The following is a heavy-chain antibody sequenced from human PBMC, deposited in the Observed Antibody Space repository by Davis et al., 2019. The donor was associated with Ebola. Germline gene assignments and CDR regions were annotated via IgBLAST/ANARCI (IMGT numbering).Heavy chain of an antibody. CDR1: GYTFTSYG. CDR2: ISAYNGNT. CDR3: AREEIVVVVAATGRYYYYGMDV. D-gene: IGHD2-15*01. V-gene: IGHV1-18*01. Sequence: ASVKVSCKASGYTFTSYGISWVRQAPGQGLEWMGWISAYNGNTNYAQKFQGRVTITADESTSTIYMELSSLRSEDTAVYYCAREEIVVVVAATGRYYYYGMDVWGQGTTVTVSS. J-gene: IGHJ6*02.